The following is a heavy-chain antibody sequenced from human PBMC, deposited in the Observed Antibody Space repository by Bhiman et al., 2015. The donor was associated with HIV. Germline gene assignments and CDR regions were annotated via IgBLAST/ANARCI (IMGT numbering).Heavy chain of an antibody. V-gene: IGHV3-21*05. CDR3: ARDKGAVGFGAYGMDV. Sequence: EVQLVESGGGLVKPGGSLRLSCAASGFTFRSYSMNWIRQAPGKGLEWVSYISSSGTTIYYADSVKGRFTISRDNAKNSLYLQMNSLRAEDTAVYYCARDKGAVGFGAYGMDVWGQGTTVTVSS. J-gene: IGHJ6*02. CDR2: ISSSGTTI. CDR1: GFTFRSYS. D-gene: IGHD3-10*01.